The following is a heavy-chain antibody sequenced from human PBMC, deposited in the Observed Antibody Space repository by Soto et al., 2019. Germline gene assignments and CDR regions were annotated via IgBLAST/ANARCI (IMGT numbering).Heavy chain of an antibody. V-gene: IGHV3-48*03. CDR1: GFTFSSYE. J-gene: IGHJ4*02. CDR2: ISSSGSTV. Sequence: GGSLRLSCAASGFTFSSYEMNWVRQAPGKGLEWVSYISSSGSTVYYADSVKGRFTISRDNAKDSLYLQMNSLRAEDTAVYYCAREADYGDYGDYWGQGTLVTVSS. D-gene: IGHD4-17*01. CDR3: AREADYGDYGDY.